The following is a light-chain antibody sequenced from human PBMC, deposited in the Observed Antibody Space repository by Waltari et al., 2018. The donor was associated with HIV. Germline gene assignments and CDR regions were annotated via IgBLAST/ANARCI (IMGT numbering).Light chain of an antibody. CDR1: SSDVGGYNY. CDR3: SSYTSSSTRVV. V-gene: IGLV2-14*01. CDR2: DVS. J-gene: IGLJ2*01. Sequence: QSSLTQPASVSGSPGLSITISCTGTSSDVGGYNYVSWYQQHPGKLPKLMIYDVSSRPSVVSNRYSGSKSGNTASLTISGLQAEDEADYYCSSYTSSSTRVVFGGGTKLTVL.